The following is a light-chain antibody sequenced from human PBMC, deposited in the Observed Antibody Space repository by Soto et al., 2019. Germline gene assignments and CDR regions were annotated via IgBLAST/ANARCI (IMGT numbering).Light chain of an antibody. Sequence: QSALTQPASVSGSPGQSIAISCTGSGSDVGGYNYVSWSQQHPGKAPKLIIYGVSHRPSGVSPRFSASRSAYTASLTLSGRQHEDDADYYCCSFTSSYFYVFGPG. CDR2: GVS. CDR3: CSFTSSYFYV. V-gene: IGLV2-14*01. CDR1: GSDVGGYNY. J-gene: IGLJ1*01.